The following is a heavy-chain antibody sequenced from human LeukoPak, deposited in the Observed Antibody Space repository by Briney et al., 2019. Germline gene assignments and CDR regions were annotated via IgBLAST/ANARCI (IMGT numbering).Heavy chain of an antibody. CDR1: GFTFSSYA. Sequence: GGSLRLSCAASGFTFSSYAMHWVRQAPGKGLEWVAVISYDGSNKYYADSVKGRFTISRDNSKNTLYLQMNSLRAEDTAVYYCAREAYANYYDSSGYPPGGFDYWGQGTLVTVSS. CDR2: ISYDGSNK. D-gene: IGHD3-22*01. V-gene: IGHV3-30-3*01. J-gene: IGHJ4*02. CDR3: AREAYANYYDSSGYPPGGFDY.